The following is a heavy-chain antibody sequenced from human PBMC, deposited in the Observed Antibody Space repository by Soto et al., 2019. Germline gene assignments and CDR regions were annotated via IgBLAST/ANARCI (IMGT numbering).Heavy chain of an antibody. CDR3: AKAATVVTLYYFDY. D-gene: IGHD4-17*01. CDR1: CVTVSNND. J-gene: IGHJ4*02. Sequence: SLSYGAACVTVSNNDMSWILQVTGKGLEWVSVIYSGGRTYYADAVKGRFTISRDNSKNTVYLQMNSLRAEDTAVYYCAKAATVVTLYYFDYWGQGTPVPVSS. CDR2: IYSGGRT. V-gene: IGHV3-53*01.